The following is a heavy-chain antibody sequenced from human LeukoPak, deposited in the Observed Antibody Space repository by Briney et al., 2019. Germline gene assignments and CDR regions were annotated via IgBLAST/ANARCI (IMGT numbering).Heavy chain of an antibody. CDR3: ARPDRVYYDSSGLDY. J-gene: IGHJ4*02. CDR1: GGSLTEYY. D-gene: IGHD3-22*01. V-gene: IGHV4-34*01. Sequence: SETLSLTCAVSGGSLTEYYWGWVRQPPGKGLEWIGEINHRGYTTYNPSLKSRVTISVDTSKNQFSLNLTSVTAADTAVYYCARPDRVYYDSSGLDYWGQGTLVTVSS. CDR2: INHRGYT.